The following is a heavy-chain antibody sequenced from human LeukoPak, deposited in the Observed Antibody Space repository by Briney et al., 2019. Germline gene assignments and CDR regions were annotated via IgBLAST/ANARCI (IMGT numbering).Heavy chain of an antibody. V-gene: IGHV4-59*01. CDR3: ARITAMVRGVRFDP. CDR1: GGSISSYY. J-gene: IGHJ5*02. D-gene: IGHD3-10*01. Sequence: SETLSVTCTVSGGSISSYYWSWIRQPPGKGLEWIGYIYYSGSTNYNPSLKSRVTISVDTSKNQFSLKLSSVTAADTAVYYCARITAMVRGVRFDPWGQGTLVTVSS. CDR2: IYYSGST.